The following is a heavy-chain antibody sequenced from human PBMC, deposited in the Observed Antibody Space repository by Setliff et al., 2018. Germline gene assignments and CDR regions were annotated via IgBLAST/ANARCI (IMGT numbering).Heavy chain of an antibody. D-gene: IGHD3-16*02. Sequence: GGSLRLSCAASGFTFNTYAMTWVRQAPGKGLEWVSTISGSADNTYYADSVKGRFTISRDNSRNTLYLQMNNLKVEDTAIYYCAKDYRRDGYWDIDYWGQGTLVTVSS. CDR2: ISGSADNT. CDR3: AKDYRRDGYWDIDY. V-gene: IGHV3-23*01. CDR1: GFTFNTYA. J-gene: IGHJ4*02.